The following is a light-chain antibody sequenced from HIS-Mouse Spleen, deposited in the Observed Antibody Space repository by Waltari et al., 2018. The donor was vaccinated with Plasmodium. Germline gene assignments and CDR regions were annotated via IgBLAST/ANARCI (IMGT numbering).Light chain of an antibody. Sequence: SYELTQPPSVSVSPGQTARITCSGDALPKKYAYWSQQKSGQAPVLVIYEDSQRPSGIPERFSGSSSGTMATLTISGAQVEDEADYYWYSTDSSGNHRVFGGGTKLTVL. CDR1: ALPKKY. CDR3: YSTDSSGNHRV. J-gene: IGLJ3*02. V-gene: IGLV3-10*01. CDR2: EDS.